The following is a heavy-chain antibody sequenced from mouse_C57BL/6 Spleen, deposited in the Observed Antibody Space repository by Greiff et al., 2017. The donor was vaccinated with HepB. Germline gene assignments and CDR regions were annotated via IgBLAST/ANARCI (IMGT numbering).Heavy chain of an antibody. CDR2: IYPRNGNT. V-gene: IGHV1-81*01. CDR1: GYTFTSYG. J-gene: IGHJ2*01. Sequence: VKWGEGGAGLARPGASVKLSCKASGYTFTSYGISWVKQRTGQGLEWIGEIYPRNGNTYYNEKFKGKATLTADKSSSTAYMELRSLTSEDSAVYFCARGGRDYWGQGTTLTVSS. CDR3: ARGGRDY. D-gene: IGHD3-3*01.